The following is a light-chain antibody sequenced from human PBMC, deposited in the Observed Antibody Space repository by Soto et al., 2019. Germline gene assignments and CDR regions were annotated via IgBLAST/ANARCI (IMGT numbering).Light chain of an antibody. CDR2: DAS. V-gene: IGKV3-15*01. J-gene: IGKJ3*01. CDR1: QSIRNN. Sequence: EIVMTQSPATLSVSPGERVTLSCRASQSIRNNLVWYQQKSSQAPRLLIYDASTRAAGIPVRFSGSGSGTEFTLTISSLQSEDFAVYFCQQFNAWPLTFGPGTKVEI. CDR3: QQFNAWPLT.